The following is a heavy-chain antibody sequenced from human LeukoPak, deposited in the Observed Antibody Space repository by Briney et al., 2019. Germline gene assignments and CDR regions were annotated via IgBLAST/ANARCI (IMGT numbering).Heavy chain of an antibody. CDR2: IYYSGST. V-gene: IGHV4-31*03. Sequence: SQTLSLTCTVSGGSISSGGYYWSWIRQHPGKGLEWIGYIYYSGSTYYNPSLKSRVTISVDTSKNQFSLKLSSVTAADTAVYYCARGPLGVVVPLFDPWGQGTLVTVSS. CDR1: GGSISSGGYY. D-gene: IGHD2-2*01. CDR3: ARGPLGVVVPLFDP. J-gene: IGHJ5*02.